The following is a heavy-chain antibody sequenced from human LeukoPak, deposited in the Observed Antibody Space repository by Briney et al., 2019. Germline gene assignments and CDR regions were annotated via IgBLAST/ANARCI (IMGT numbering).Heavy chain of an antibody. Sequence: PSETLSLTCIVSGGSINSHYWSWIRQPPGKGLEWIGEINHSGSTNYNPSLKSRVTISVDTSKNQFSLKLSSVTAADTAVYYCARVVGATGENFDYWGQGTLVTVSS. CDR1: GGSINSHY. J-gene: IGHJ4*02. CDR2: INHSGST. D-gene: IGHD1-26*01. V-gene: IGHV4-34*01. CDR3: ARVVGATGENFDY.